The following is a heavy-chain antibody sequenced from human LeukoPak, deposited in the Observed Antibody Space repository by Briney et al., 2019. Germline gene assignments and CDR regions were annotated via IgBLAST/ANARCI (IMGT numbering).Heavy chain of an antibody. J-gene: IGHJ3*02. D-gene: IGHD3-22*01. CDR1: GVSISSYY. V-gene: IGHV4-59*08. Sequence: PSEALSLTCTVSGVSISSYYWSWIRQPPGKGLEWIGYIYYSGSTNYNPSLKSRVTISVDTSKNQFSLKLSSVTAADTAVYYCARMYYYDSSGYADAFDIWGQGTMVTVSS. CDR2: IYYSGST. CDR3: ARMYYYDSSGYADAFDI.